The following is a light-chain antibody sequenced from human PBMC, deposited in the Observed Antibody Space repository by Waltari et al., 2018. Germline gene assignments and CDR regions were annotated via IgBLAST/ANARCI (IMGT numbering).Light chain of an antibody. CDR2: DAS. Sequence: EIVLKQSPATLSLSPGDRATLSCRASQSISSYLAWYQQKPGQAPRLLIYDASTRATGIPARFSGSGSVTDVTLTISSLEPEDFAIYYCQQRSKSFTFGPGTKVDTK. J-gene: IGKJ3*01. V-gene: IGKV3-11*01. CDR3: QQRSKSFT. CDR1: QSISSY.